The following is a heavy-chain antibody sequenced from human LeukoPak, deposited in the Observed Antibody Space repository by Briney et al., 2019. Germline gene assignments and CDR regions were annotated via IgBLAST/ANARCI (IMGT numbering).Heavy chain of an antibody. Sequence: PSETPSLTCSVSGDSVTNYYWSWIRQPPGKGLEYIGYIFYRGNSNYSPSLKSRVTISIDTSKNQFSLKLTSVTAADTAVYYCARTVFAIFGGGTYFDYWGQGTLVTVSS. CDR2: IFYRGNS. CDR3: ARTVFAIFGGGTYFDY. J-gene: IGHJ4*02. D-gene: IGHD3-3*01. CDR1: GDSVTNYY. V-gene: IGHV4-59*02.